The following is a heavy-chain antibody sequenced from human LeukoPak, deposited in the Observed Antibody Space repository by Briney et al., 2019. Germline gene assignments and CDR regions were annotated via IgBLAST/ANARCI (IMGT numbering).Heavy chain of an antibody. J-gene: IGHJ6*02. CDR2: ISGSGVST. V-gene: IGHV3-23*01. D-gene: IGHD2-2*01. Sequence: PGGSLRLSCAASGFTFSSYAMSWVRQAPGKGLEWVSVISGSGVSTYYADSVKGRFTISRDNSNNTLYLQMNSLRAEDTAVYYCANTRSSTSPYYYYYGMDVWGQGTTVTVSS. CDR3: ANTRSSTSPYYYYYGMDV. CDR1: GFTFSSYA.